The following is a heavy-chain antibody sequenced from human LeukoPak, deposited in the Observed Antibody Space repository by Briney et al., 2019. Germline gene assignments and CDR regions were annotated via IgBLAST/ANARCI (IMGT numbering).Heavy chain of an antibody. V-gene: IGHV1-8*01. D-gene: IGHD3-10*01. J-gene: IGHJ3*02. CDR1: GYTFTSYD. Sequence: ASVKVSCKASGYTFTSYDINWVRQATGQGLEWMGWMNPNSGNTGYAQKFQGRVTMTRNTSISTAYMELSSLRSEDTAVYYCASHYQGRGIGAFDIWGQGTMVTVSS. CDR3: ASHYQGRGIGAFDI. CDR2: MNPNSGNT.